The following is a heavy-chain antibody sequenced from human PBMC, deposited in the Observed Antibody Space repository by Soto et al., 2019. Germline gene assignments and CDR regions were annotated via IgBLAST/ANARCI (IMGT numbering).Heavy chain of an antibody. CDR3: ARQYYDSSGYSIDY. D-gene: IGHD3-22*01. CDR2: IYYSGST. Sequence: XTLSRPCTVSGGSISSSIYDWGWIRQPRGKGVGWVGIIYYSGSTYYNPSLKSRVTISVDTSKNQFSLKLSPVTAPDTAAYYCARQYYDSSGYSIDYWGQGTLCTVSS. CDR1: GGSISSSIYD. V-gene: IGHV4-39*01. J-gene: IGHJ4*02.